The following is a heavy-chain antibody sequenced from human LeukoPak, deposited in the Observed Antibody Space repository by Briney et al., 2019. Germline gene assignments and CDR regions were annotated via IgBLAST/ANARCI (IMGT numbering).Heavy chain of an antibody. CDR3: ARQTYYYDSSGEY. CDR2: IYYSGST. D-gene: IGHD3-22*01. CDR1: GGSISSGGYY. Sequence: PSETLSLTCTVSGGSISSGGYYWSWIRQHPGKGLEWIGYIYYSGSTYYNPSLKSRVTISVDTSKNQFSLKLSSVTAADTAVYYCARQTYYYDSSGEYWGQGTLVTVSS. V-gene: IGHV4-31*03. J-gene: IGHJ4*02.